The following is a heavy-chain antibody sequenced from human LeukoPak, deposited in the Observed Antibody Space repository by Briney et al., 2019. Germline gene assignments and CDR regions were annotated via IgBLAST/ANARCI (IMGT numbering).Heavy chain of an antibody. D-gene: IGHD5-24*01. CDR3: ARGKSDRDGYNYVDY. V-gene: IGHV4-30-4*01. CDR1: GGSISSGDYY. CDR2: IYYSGST. Sequence: SETLSLTCTVSGGSISSGDYYWSWIRQPPGKGLEWIGYIYYSGSTYYNPSLKSRVTISVDTSKNQFSLKLSSVAAADTAVYYCARGKSDRDGYNYVDYWGQGTLVTVSS. J-gene: IGHJ4*02.